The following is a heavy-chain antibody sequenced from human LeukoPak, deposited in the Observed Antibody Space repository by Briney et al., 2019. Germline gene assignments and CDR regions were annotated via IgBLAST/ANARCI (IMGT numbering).Heavy chain of an antibody. V-gene: IGHV4-31*03. CDR2: IYYSGGT. J-gene: IGHJ3*02. CDR3: ARAEDPTRAFDI. CDR1: GGSISSGGYY. Sequence: PSETLSLTCTVSGGSISSGGYYWSWIRQHPGKGLEWIGYIYYSGGTYYNPSLKSRVTISVDTSKNQFSLKLSSVTAADTAVYYCARAEDPTRAFDIWGQGTMVTVSS.